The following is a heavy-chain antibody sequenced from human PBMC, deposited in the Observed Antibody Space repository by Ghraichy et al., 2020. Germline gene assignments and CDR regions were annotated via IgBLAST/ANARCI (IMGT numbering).Heavy chain of an antibody. CDR2: INGGGTST. Sequence: GGSLRLSCAASGFTFSNYWMHWVRQAPGKGLVWVSRINGGGTSTNYADSVKGRFTISRDNAKNTLYLQMNSLRAEDTAVYYCAKVTGYNLFDYWGPGTLVIVSS. V-gene: IGHV3-74*01. J-gene: IGHJ4*02. CDR1: GFTFSNYW. D-gene: IGHD5-24*01. CDR3: AKVTGYNLFDY.